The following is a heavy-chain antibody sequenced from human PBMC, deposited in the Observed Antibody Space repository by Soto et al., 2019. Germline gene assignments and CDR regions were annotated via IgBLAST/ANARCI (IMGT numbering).Heavy chain of an antibody. CDR1: GDSISTAIW. J-gene: IGHJ5*02. CDR3: GRKGGSFRVFERNYVAP. CDR2: VYYTGTT. Sequence: QVQLQESGPRLVKPSGTLSLSCTVTGDSISTAIWWSWVRQSPERGLEWIGEVYYTGTTHYNPVLGNRVIASADNSKNQFSLSSSYVTAADTAIYYCGRKGGSFRVFERNYVAPWGQGALVTVSS. V-gene: IGHV4-4*02. D-gene: IGHD1-7*01.